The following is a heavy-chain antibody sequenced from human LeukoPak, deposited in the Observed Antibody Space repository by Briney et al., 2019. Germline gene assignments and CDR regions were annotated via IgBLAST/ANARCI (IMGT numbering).Heavy chain of an antibody. CDR1: GFTFDDYG. V-gene: IGHV3-7*01. J-gene: IGHJ4*02. CDR2: IKQDGSEK. Sequence: GGSLRLSCAASGFTFDDYGMSWVRQAPGKGLEWVANIKQDGSEKYYVDSVKGRFTISRDNAKNSLYLQMNSLRAEDTAVYYCARDQIGRVGATSSDYWGQGTLVTVSS. D-gene: IGHD1-26*01. CDR3: ARDQIGRVGATSSDY.